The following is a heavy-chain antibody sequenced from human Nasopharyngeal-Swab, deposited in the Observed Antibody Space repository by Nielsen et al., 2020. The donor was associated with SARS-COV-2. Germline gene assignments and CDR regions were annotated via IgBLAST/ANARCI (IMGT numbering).Heavy chain of an antibody. V-gene: IGHV3-33*01. Sequence: GESLKISCAASGFTFSSYGMHWVRQAPGEGLEWVAVIWYDGSNKYYADSVKGRFTISRDNSKNTLYLQMNSLRAEDTAVYYCARAPREGNAFDIWGQGTMVTVSS. D-gene: IGHD1-26*01. CDR2: IWYDGSNK. CDR3: ARAPREGNAFDI. J-gene: IGHJ3*02. CDR1: GFTFSSYG.